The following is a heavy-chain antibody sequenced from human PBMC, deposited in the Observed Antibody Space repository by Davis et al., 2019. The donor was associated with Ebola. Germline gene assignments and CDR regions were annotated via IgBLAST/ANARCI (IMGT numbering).Heavy chain of an antibody. J-gene: IGHJ3*02. CDR3: TTPGGQDSGYDVFDI. CDR1: GYTFKNYA. V-gene: IGHV1-46*03. CDR2: INPNDGRT. D-gene: IGHD5-12*01. Sequence: AASVKVSCKASGYTFKNYAIGWVRQAPGQGLEWMGMINPNDGRTIYAQKFQGRVTVTRDTSTTTVYMDLSSLRSEDTALYYCTTPGGQDSGYDVFDIWGQGTMVTVSS.